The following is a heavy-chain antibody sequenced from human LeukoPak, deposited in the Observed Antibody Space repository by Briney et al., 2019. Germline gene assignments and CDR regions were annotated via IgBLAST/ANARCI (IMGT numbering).Heavy chain of an antibody. D-gene: IGHD3-10*01. Sequence: GGSLRLSCAASGFTVSTNYMIWVRQAPGKGLAWVSVIYSGGNTYYADSVKGRFTISRDSSKNTLYLQMNSLRAEDTAVYYCAKEIYYYGSARFMDVWGQGTTVTVSS. J-gene: IGHJ6*02. V-gene: IGHV3-53*01. CDR3: AKEIYYYGSARFMDV. CDR2: IYSGGNT. CDR1: GFTVSTNY.